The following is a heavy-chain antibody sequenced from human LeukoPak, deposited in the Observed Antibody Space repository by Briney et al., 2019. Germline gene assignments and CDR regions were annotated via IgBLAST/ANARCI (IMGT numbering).Heavy chain of an antibody. CDR3: AREGKKYCSSTSCN. J-gene: IGHJ4*02. V-gene: IGHV4-34*01. D-gene: IGHD2-2*01. Sequence: PETLSLTCAVYGGSFSGYYWSWIRQPPGKGLEWIGEINHSGSTNYNPSLKSRVTISVDTSKNQFSLKLSSVTAADTAVYYCAREGKKYCSSTSCNWGQGTLVTVSS. CDR2: INHSGST. CDR1: GGSFSGYY.